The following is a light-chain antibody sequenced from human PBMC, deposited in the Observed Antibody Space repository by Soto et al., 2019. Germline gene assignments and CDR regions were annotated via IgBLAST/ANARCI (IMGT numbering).Light chain of an antibody. CDR2: DAS. J-gene: IGKJ1*01. V-gene: IGKV3-11*01. Sequence: EIVMTQSPATLSVSPGERATLSCRASQSVSSYLAWYQQKPGQAPRLLIYDASKRATGIPARFSGSWFGTDYTLTISSLEPEDFAVYYCQQRSKWRTFGQGTKVDIK. CDR3: QQRSKWRT. CDR1: QSVSSY.